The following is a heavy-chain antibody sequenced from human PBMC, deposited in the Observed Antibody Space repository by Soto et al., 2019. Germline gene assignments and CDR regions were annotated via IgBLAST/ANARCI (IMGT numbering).Heavy chain of an antibody. J-gene: IGHJ5*02. CDR3: ARDGGPGMGYDPYGFDP. CDR1: GGTFSSYA. V-gene: IGHV1-69*12. Sequence: QVQLVQSGAEVKKPGSSVKVSCKASGGTFSSYAITWVRQAPGQGLEWMGGIIPILGPANYAPKFQAIVTVTADVATSTAYVELSSVRSEDTAVDYWARDGGPGMGYDPYGFDPWGQGALGTV. D-gene: IGHD3-16*01. CDR2: IIPILGPA.